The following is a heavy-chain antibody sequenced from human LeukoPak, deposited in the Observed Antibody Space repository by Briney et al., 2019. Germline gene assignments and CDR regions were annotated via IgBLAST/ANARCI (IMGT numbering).Heavy chain of an antibody. J-gene: IGHJ4*02. CDR3: TRQGGNDVDY. CDR1: GFTFSGSA. D-gene: IGHD1-1*01. Sequence: GGSLRLSCAASGFTFSGSAMQGVRQASGKGREGVGGIRSKANSYATAYAASVKGRFTISRDDSKNTAYLQMNSLKTEDTAVYYCTRQGGNDVDYWGQGTLVTVSS. CDR2: IRSKANSYAT. V-gene: IGHV3-73*01.